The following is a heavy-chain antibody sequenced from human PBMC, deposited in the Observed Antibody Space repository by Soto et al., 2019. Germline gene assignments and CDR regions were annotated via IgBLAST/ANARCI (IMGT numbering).Heavy chain of an antibody. V-gene: IGHV1-69*06. Sequence: SVKVSCKTSGGTFSSYAISWVRQAPGQGLEWMGGIIPIFGTANYAQKFQGRVTITADKSTSTAYMELSSLRSEDTAVYYCARGRDSGSYYLLDYWGQGTLVTVSS. D-gene: IGHD3-10*01. CDR3: ARGRDSGSYYLLDY. CDR2: IIPIFGTA. J-gene: IGHJ4*02. CDR1: GGTFSSYA.